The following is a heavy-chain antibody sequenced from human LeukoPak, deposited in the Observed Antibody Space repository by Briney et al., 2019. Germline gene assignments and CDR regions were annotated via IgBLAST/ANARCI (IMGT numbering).Heavy chain of an antibody. Sequence: GGSLRLSCAASGFTFSYYGMSWVRQAPGRGLEWVSAIGGGGHATFYADSVRGRFTISRDNSKNTLYLQMSSLRPEDTAVYFCAKFRPLTSVAGTIFHYWGQGTLVTVSS. V-gene: IGHV3-23*01. CDR1: GFTFSYYG. CDR3: AKFRPLTSVAGTIFHY. CDR2: IGGGGHAT. D-gene: IGHD6-19*01. J-gene: IGHJ4*02.